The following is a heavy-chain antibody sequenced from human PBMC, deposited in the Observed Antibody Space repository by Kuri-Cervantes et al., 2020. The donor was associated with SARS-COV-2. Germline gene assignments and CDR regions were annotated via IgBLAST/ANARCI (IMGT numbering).Heavy chain of an antibody. CDR1: GFTFSSYS. J-gene: IGHJ5*02. CDR2: ISSSSSYI. CDR3: AREWTLPYSPNWFDP. D-gene: IGHD6-13*01. V-gene: IGHV3-21*01. Sequence: GESLKISCAASGFTFSSYSMNWVRQAPGKGLEWVSSISSSSSYIYYADSVKGRFTISRDNSKNSLYLQMNSLRAEDTAVYYCAREWTLPYSPNWFDPWGQGTLVTVSS.